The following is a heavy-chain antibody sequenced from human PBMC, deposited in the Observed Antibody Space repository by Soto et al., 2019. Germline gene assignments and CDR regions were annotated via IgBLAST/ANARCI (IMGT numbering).Heavy chain of an antibody. D-gene: IGHD3-16*01. Sequence: PSETLSLTCIVSGSSISSSGYYWGWIRQPPGKGLEWIASMYYNVGTYYNPSLKSRVTISVDTSANQFSLKLSSVTAADTAVYYCARRPSRHWVDYWGQGTLVTVSS. J-gene: IGHJ4*02. CDR3: ARRPSRHWVDY. V-gene: IGHV4-39*01. CDR2: MYYNVGT. CDR1: GSSISSSGYY.